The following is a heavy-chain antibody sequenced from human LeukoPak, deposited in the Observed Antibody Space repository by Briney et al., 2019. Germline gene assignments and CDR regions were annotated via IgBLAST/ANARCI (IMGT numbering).Heavy chain of an antibody. D-gene: IGHD1-7*01. J-gene: IGHJ4*02. V-gene: IGHV1-18*01. CDR1: GYMFTAYG. CDR2: ISVNNGNT. CDR3: ARAITGTTRMDY. Sequence: ASVKVSCKASGYMFTAYGISWVRQAPGQGLEWMGWISVNNGNTNHTQNFQGRVSMTTDTSTSTAYMELRSLRSDDTAVYYCARAITGTTRMDYWGQGTLVTVSS.